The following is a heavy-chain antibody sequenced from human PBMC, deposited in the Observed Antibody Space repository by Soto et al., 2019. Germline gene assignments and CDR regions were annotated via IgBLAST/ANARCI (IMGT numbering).Heavy chain of an antibody. CDR3: ASHRGNTFGPYDD. V-gene: IGHV4-4*02. J-gene: IGHJ4*01. CDR1: GASISSGNW. D-gene: IGHD3-16*01. Sequence: SETLCLTCAVSGASISSGNWWSWVRQSPGKGLEWIGEIYHSGSTNHNPSLKSRVIISLDKSRNQFSLKLSSVTAADTAVYFCASHRGNTFGPYDDWGQGTQVTVS. CDR2: IYHSGST.